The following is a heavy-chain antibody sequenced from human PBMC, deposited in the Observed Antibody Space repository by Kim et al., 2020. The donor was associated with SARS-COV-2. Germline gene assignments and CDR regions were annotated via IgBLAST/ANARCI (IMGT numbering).Heavy chain of an antibody. V-gene: IGHV3-53*01. D-gene: IGHD2-21*02. Sequence: GGSLRLSCAASGFTVTDSSMSWFRRAPGKGLEWVSTIYAGGTTYYADSVKGRFTISRDSSNNTLSLQMNSLRVEDTAVYYCTRGMSDSVSAFKYCGQGSLVTVSS. CDR3: TRGMSDSVSAFKY. CDR1: GFTVTDSS. CDR2: IYAGGTT. J-gene: IGHJ4*02.